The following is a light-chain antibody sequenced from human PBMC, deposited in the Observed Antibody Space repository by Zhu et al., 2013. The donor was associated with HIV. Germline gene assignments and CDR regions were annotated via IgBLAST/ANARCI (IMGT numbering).Light chain of an antibody. J-gene: IGLJ1*01. Sequence: QSVLTQPPSVSGAPGQRVTISCTGSSSNIGAGYDVHWYQHLPGTAPKLLIYSNINRPSGVPDRFSGSKSGTSASLAITGLQAEDEADYYCQSYDSTLSGYVFGTGTKVTVL. CDR2: SNI. CDR1: SSNIGAGYD. CDR3: QSYDSTLSGYV. V-gene: IGLV1-40*01.